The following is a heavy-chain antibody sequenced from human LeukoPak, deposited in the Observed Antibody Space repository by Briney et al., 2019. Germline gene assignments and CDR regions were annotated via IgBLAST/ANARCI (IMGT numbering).Heavy chain of an antibody. J-gene: IGHJ5*02. CDR3: AKDPGWDQLPEPFDP. D-gene: IGHD1-26*01. CDR1: GGTFSSYE. CDR2: ISRSGSTI. Sequence: PGGSLRLSCAASGGTFSSYEMNWVRQAPGKGLEWVSYISRSGSTIYYADSVKGRFTISRDNAKNLLYLQMNSLRAEDTAVYYCAKDPGWDQLPEPFDPWGQGTLVTVSS. V-gene: IGHV3-48*03.